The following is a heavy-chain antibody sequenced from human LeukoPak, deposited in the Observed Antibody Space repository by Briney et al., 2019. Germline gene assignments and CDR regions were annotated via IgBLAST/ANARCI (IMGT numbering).Heavy chain of an antibody. CDR1: GGTFSSYA. D-gene: IGHD2-21*02. V-gene: IGHV1-69*13. CDR3: ARGVTLGYYFDY. Sequence: GASVKVSCKASGGTFSSYAISWVRQAPGQGLEWMGGIIPIFGTANYAQKFQGRVTITADESTSTAYMELSSLRSEDTAVYYCARGVTLGYYFDYWGQGTLVTVSS. J-gene: IGHJ4*02. CDR2: IIPIFGTA.